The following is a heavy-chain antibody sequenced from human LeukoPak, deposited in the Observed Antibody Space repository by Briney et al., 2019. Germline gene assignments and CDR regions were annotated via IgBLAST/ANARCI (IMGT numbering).Heavy chain of an antibody. V-gene: IGHV1-2*06. J-gene: IGHJ4*02. Sequence: ASVKVSCKASGGTFSSYAISWVRQAPGQGLEWMGRINPNSGGTNYAQKFQGRVTMTRDTSISTAYMELSRLRSDDTAVYYCARWGLGDLYYFDYWGQGTLVTVSS. CDR3: ARWGLGDLYYFDY. CDR2: INPNSGGT. CDR1: GGTFSSYA. D-gene: IGHD3-16*01.